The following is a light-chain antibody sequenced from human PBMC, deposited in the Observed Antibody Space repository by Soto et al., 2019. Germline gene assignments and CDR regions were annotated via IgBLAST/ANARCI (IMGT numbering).Light chain of an antibody. Sequence: VLTQSPATLSLSPGERATLYCRASQSVSSNLAWYQQKPGQAPRLLIYGASTRATGIPARFSGSGSGTEFTLTISSLQSEDFAVYHCQQYNNWPPWTFGQGTKVDNK. CDR1: QSVSSN. CDR3: QQYNNWPPWT. J-gene: IGKJ1*01. V-gene: IGKV3-15*01. CDR2: GAS.